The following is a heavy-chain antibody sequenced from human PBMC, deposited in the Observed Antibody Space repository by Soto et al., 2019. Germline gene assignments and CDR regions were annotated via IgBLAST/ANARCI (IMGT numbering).Heavy chain of an antibody. CDR2: IYPGDSDT. CDR3: ASVRYSSGWSTAFDY. CDR1: VYSFTSYW. Sequence: PGESLKISCKGSVYSFTSYWIGWVRQMPGKGLEWMGIIYPGDSDTRYSPSFQGQVTISADKSISTAYLQWSSLKASDTAMYYCASVRYSSGWSTAFDYWGQGTLVTVSS. J-gene: IGHJ4*02. D-gene: IGHD6-19*01. V-gene: IGHV5-51*01.